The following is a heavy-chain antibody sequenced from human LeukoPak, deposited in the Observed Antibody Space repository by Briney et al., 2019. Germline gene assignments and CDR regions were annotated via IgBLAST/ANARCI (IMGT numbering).Heavy chain of an antibody. Sequence: SSETLSLTCAVYGGSFSGYSWSWIRQPPGKGLEWIGAINHSGSSNYNPSLKSRVTISVDTSKNQFSLKLSSVTAADTAVYYCARFYGDPFDYWGQGTLVTVSS. V-gene: IGHV4-34*01. J-gene: IGHJ4*02. CDR2: INHSGSS. CDR1: GGSFSGYS. CDR3: ARFYGDPFDY. D-gene: IGHD4-17*01.